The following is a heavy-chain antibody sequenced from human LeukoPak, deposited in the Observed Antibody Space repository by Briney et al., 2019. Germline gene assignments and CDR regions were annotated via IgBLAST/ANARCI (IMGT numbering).Heavy chain of an antibody. CDR2: IYYSGST. D-gene: IGHD4-11*01. V-gene: IGHV4-39*01. J-gene: IGHJ4*02. Sequence: SETLSLTCTVSGGSISSSRYYWGWIRQPPGKGLEWIGSIYYSGSTYYNPSLKSRVTISVDTSKNQFSLKLSSVTAADTAVYYCARQHDYSNYVDYWGQGTLVTVSS. CDR1: GGSISSSRYY. CDR3: ARQHDYSNYVDY.